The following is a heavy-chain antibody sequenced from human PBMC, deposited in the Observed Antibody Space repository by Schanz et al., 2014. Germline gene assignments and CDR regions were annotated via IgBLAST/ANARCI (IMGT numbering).Heavy chain of an antibody. CDR1: GFTLSNYV. CDR3: VRDILHRVYDSGSP. J-gene: IGHJ5*02. D-gene: IGHD3-10*01. Sequence: EVQLVESGGGLVQPGGSLRLSCAASGFTLSNYVMSWVRQAPGKGLEWVSALSEGGGGTHYADSVRGRFTISSDSSKNTLYLQMNSLRAEDTAVYYCVRDILHRVYDSGSPWGQGTLVTVSS. CDR2: LSEGGGGT. V-gene: IGHV3-23*04.